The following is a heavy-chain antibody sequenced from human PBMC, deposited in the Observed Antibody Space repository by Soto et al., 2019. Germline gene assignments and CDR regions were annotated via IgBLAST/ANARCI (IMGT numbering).Heavy chain of an antibody. J-gene: IGHJ5*02. CDR2: IPSSTSYI. D-gene: IGHD3-10*01. Sequence: DVQLVESGGGLVKPWGSLRLSCAASGFTFSTYNMNWVRQAPGKGLEWVSSIPSSTSYIFYADSVKGRFTISRDNAKNSLYLQMNSLRAEDTAVYYCARDFGGILRFGESWGQGTLVTVSS. CDR3: ARDFGGILRFGES. CDR1: GFTFSTYN. V-gene: IGHV3-21*01.